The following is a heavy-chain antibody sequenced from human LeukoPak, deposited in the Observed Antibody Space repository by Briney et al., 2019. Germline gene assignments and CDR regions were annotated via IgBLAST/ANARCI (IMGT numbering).Heavy chain of an antibody. CDR1: GFTFRNYG. Sequence: GGSLRLSCAASGFTFRNYGMNWVRQAPGKGLEWVSYISSSSSNIAYADSVKGRFTISRDNSKNTLYLQMNSLRAEDTAVYYCAKDLATPTNYYYYYMDVWGKGTTVTISS. J-gene: IGHJ6*03. CDR2: ISSSSSNI. V-gene: IGHV3-48*01. CDR3: AKDLATPTNYYYYYMDV.